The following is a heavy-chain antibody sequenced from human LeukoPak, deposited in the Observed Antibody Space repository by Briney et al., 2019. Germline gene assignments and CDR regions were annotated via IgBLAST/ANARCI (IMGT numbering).Heavy chain of an antibody. J-gene: IGHJ4*02. CDR3: ARAEVTGPFDY. V-gene: IGHV3-74*01. D-gene: IGHD5-18*01. Sequence: GGSLRLSCAASGFTFSSYWMHWVRQAPGKGLVWVSRINSDGSSTSYADSVKGRFTISRDNAKNTLYLQMNSLRAEDTAVYYCARAEVTGPFDYWGQGTLVTVSS. CDR1: GFTFSSYW. CDR2: INSDGSST.